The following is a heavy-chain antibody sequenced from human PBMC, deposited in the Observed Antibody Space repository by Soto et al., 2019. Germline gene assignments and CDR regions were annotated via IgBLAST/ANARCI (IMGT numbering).Heavy chain of an antibody. CDR1: GYTFTSYG. J-gene: IGHJ6*02. CDR2: ISAYNGNT. CDR3: ARDRSSSWTSPPYYYYGMDV. Sequence: QVQLVQSGAEVKKPGASVKVSCKASGYTFTSYGISWVRQAPGQGLEWMGWISAYNGNTNYAQKLQGRVTMTTDTSTSTAYMELRSLRSDDTAVYYCARDRSSSWTSPPYYYYGMDVWGQGTTVTVSS. V-gene: IGHV1-18*01. D-gene: IGHD6-13*01.